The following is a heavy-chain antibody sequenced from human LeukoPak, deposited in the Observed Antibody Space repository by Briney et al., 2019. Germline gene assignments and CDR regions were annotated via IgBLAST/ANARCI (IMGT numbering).Heavy chain of an antibody. CDR1: GYTFTSYY. V-gene: IGHV1-2*02. CDR2: INPNSGGT. D-gene: IGHD5-24*01. J-gene: IGHJ4*02. CDR3: ARARDGYNPYYFDY. Sequence: ASVKVSCKASGYTFTSYYMHWVRQAPGQGLEWMGWINPNSGGTNYAQKFQGRVTMTRDTSISTAYMELSRLRSDDTAVYYCARARDGYNPYYFDYWGQGTLVTVSS.